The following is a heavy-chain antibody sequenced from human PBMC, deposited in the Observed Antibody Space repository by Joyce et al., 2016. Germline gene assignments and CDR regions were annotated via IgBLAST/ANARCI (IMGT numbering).Heavy chain of an antibody. Sequence: EVQLLESGGGLVQPGGSLTLTCAASGFTFSSYAMSWVRQAPGKGLGVVSGFSGSGGSRYYAESVKGRFTISRENSINTLYLQMNSVRDEDTAVYFCAKGDSSGYYYNYYFDHWGQGIRVTVSS. CDR1: GFTFSSYA. J-gene: IGHJ4*02. CDR3: AKGDSSGYYYNYYFDH. V-gene: IGHV3-23*01. CDR2: FSGSGGSR. D-gene: IGHD3-22*01.